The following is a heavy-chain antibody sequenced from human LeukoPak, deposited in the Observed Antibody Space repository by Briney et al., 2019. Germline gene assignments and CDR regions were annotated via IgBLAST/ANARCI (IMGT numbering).Heavy chain of an antibody. CDR2: ISGSGGST. J-gene: IGHJ4*02. CDR3: TRHLSV. CDR1: GFTFSSYA. Sequence: PGGSLSLSCAASGFTFSSYAMSWVRQAPGKGLEWVSAISGSGGSTYYADSVKGRFTISRDDSKNTAYLQMNSLKTEDTAVYYCTRHLSVWGQGTLVTVSS. V-gene: IGHV3-23*01.